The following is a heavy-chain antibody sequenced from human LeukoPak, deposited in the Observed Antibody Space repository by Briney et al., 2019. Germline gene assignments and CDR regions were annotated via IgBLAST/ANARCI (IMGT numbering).Heavy chain of an antibody. D-gene: IGHD3-22*01. CDR3: AKALHYYDSSGHHDAFDI. J-gene: IGHJ3*02. CDR2: ISWNSGSI. Sequence: PGRSLRLSCAASGFTFDDYAMHWVRQAPGKGLEWVSGISWNSGSIGYADSVKGRFTISRDNAKNSLYLQMNSLRAEDTALYYCAKALHYYDSSGHHDAFDIWGQGTMVTVSS. V-gene: IGHV3-9*01. CDR1: GFTFDDYA.